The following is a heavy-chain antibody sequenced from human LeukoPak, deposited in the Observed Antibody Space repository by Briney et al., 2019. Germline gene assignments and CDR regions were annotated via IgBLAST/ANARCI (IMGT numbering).Heavy chain of an antibody. CDR1: GGSIISYY. Sequence: PSETLSLTCTVSGGSIISYYWTWIRQPPGRRLEWIGYIYYSGSTNYNPSLKSRVTISVDTSKNQFSLKLSSVTAAGTAVYCCATGAGYISSWPFDYWGQGTLVTVSS. CDR2: IYYSGST. J-gene: IGHJ4*02. D-gene: IGHD6-13*01. V-gene: IGHV4-59*01. CDR3: ATGAGYISSWPFDY.